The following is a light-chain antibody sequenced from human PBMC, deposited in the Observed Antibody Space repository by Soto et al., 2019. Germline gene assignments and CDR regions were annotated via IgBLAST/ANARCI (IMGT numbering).Light chain of an antibody. CDR1: QSISSW. CDR3: QQFNNYPLT. CDR2: KAS. V-gene: IGKV1-5*03. J-gene: IGKJ4*01. Sequence: DIQMTQSPSTLSASVGDRVTITCRASQSISSWLAWYQQKPGKAPKLLIYKASSLEGGVPSRFSSSGSGTEFTLNISSLQPDDFATYYCQQFNNYPLTFGGGTKVEIK.